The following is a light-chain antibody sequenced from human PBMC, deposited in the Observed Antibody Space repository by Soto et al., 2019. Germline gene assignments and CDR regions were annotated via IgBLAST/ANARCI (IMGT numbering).Light chain of an antibody. CDR1: QSVSSN. CDR2: DVS. CDR3: QQYHDWPLT. J-gene: IGKJ4*01. V-gene: IGKV3D-15*01. Sequence: EIVMTQSPATLSVSPGERATLSCRASQSVSSNFAWYQQRPAQAPRLLIYDVSTRATGVPTRFSGGGSGTEFTLTISSLQSEDFAVYYCQQYHDWPLTFGGGTKVDIK.